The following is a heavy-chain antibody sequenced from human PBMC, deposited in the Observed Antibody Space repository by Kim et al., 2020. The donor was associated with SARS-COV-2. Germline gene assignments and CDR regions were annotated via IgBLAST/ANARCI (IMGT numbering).Heavy chain of an antibody. J-gene: IGHJ4*02. CDR2: IIPIFGTA. Sequence: SVKVSCKASGGTFSSYAISWVRQAPGQGLEWMGGIIPIFGTANYAQKFQGRVTITADKSTSTAYMELSSLRSEDTAVYYCGAGTYYYDSSGYPFDYWGQGTLVTVSS. D-gene: IGHD3-22*01. CDR3: GAGTYYYDSSGYPFDY. V-gene: IGHV1-69*06. CDR1: GGTFSSYA.